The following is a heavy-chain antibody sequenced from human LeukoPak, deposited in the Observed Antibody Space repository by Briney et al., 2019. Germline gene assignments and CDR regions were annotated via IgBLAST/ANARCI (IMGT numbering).Heavy chain of an antibody. CDR2: IRSSSSYI. V-gene: IGHV3-21*01. J-gene: IGHJ4*02. Sequence: GGSLRLSCAASGFTFSRYSMNWVRQAPGKGLEWVSSIRSSSSYIYYADSVKGRFTISRDNAKNSLYLQMNSLRAEDTAVYYCARLYYDSSGSFAYWGQGTLVTVSS. CDR3: ARLYYDSSGSFAY. CDR1: GFTFSRYS. D-gene: IGHD3-22*01.